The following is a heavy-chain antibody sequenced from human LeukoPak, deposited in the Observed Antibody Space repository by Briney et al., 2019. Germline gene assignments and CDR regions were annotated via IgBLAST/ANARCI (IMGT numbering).Heavy chain of an antibody. D-gene: IGHD3-9*01. CDR3: AKSLTYYDILTGYSERRGFDY. J-gene: IGHJ4*02. V-gene: IGHV3-23*01. Sequence: GGSLRLSCAASGFTFSSYAMSWVRQAPGKGLERVSAISGSGGSTYYADSVKGRFTISRDNSKNTLYLQMNSLRAEDTAVYYCAKSLTYYDILTGYSERRGFDYWGQGTLVTVSS. CDR2: ISGSGGST. CDR1: GFTFSSYA.